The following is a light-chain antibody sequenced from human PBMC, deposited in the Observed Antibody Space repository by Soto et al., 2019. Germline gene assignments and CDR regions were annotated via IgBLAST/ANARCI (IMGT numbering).Light chain of an antibody. Sequence: ALTQPASVSGSPGQSITISCTGTGTDVGGYIYVSWYQQHPGKAPKLMIYDVSNRPSGVSNRFSGSKSGNTASLTISGLKAEDEADYYCSSYTGSSTLYVLGTGTKVTVL. CDR1: GTDVGGYIY. CDR2: DVS. V-gene: IGLV2-14*01. J-gene: IGLJ1*01. CDR3: SSYTGSSTLYV.